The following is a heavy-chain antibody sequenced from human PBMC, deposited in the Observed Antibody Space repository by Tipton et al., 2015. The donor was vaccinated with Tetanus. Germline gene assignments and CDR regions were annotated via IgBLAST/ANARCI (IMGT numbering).Heavy chain of an antibody. Sequence: MQLVQSGAEVKKPGESLTISCKGSGYTFTTYWIGWVRQMPGKGLEWMAIIYPGDSDAKYSPSFLGQVTISADKSSSSAYLQWSSLEASDTAIYYCARRGAPWYFDYWGQGTLVTVSS. CDR2: IYPGDSDA. CDR3: ARRGAPWYFDY. D-gene: IGHD3-16*01. J-gene: IGHJ4*02. V-gene: IGHV5-51*01. CDR1: GYTFTTYW.